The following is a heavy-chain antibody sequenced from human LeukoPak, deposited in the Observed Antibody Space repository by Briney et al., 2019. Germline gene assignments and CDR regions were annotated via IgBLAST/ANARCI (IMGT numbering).Heavy chain of an antibody. CDR2: ISGSGGST. J-gene: IGHJ4*02. CDR1: GFTFSSYA. CDR3: AKDQIYSYGFDY. V-gene: IGHV3-23*01. Sequence: GGSLRLSCAASGFTFSSYAMSWVRQAPGKGLEWVSAISGSGGSTYYADSVKGRFTISRYNSKNTLYLQMNSLRAEDTAVYYCAKDQIYSYGFDYWGQGTLVTVSS. D-gene: IGHD5-18*01.